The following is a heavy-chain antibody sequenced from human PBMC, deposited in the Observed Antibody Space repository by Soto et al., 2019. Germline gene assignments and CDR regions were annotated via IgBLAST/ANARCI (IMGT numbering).Heavy chain of an antibody. D-gene: IGHD6-13*01. CDR2: INAGNGNT. CDR1: GYTFTIYA. Sequence: VKVSCKASGYTFTIYAMHWVRQAPGQRLEWMGWINAGNGNTKYSQKFQGRVTITRDTSASTAYMELSSLRSEDTAVYYCARGYSSSDYYYYYGMDVWGQGTTVTVSS. J-gene: IGHJ6*02. V-gene: IGHV1-3*01. CDR3: ARGYSSSDYYYYYGMDV.